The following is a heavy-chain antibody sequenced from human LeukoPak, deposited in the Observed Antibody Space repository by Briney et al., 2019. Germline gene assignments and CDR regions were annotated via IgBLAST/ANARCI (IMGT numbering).Heavy chain of an antibody. CDR2: INPKNCVT. D-gene: IGHD2-15*01. Sequence: VASVKVSCKASGYTFIDYYLHWVRQAPGQGLEEMAWINPKNCVTNYAQKFQGRVTVTGDTSVSTAYMELSRLSSDDTAVYYCARGPGVVGFDYWGRGSLVVVSS. CDR3: ARGPGVVGFDY. V-gene: IGHV1-2*02. J-gene: IGHJ4*02. CDR1: GYTFIDYY.